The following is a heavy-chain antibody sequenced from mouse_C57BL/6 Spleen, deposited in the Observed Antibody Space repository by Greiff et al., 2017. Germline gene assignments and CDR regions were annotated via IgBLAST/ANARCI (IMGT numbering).Heavy chain of an antibody. D-gene: IGHD3-1*01. CDR1: GYTFTSYW. J-gene: IGHJ4*01. V-gene: IGHV1-52*01. Sequence: QVQLKQPGAELVRPGSSVKLSCKASGYTFTSYWMHWVKQRPIQGLEWIGNIDPSDSETHYNQKFKDKATLTVDKSSSTAYMQLSSLTSEDSAVYYCARSGYVYYYAMDYWGQGTSVTVSS. CDR2: IDPSDSET. CDR3: ARSGYVYYYAMDY.